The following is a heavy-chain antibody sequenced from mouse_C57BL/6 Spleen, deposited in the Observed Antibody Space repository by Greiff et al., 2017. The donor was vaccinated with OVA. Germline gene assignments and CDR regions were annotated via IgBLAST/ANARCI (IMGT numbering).Heavy chain of an antibody. CDR1: GYTFTSYW. J-gene: IGHJ2*01. V-gene: IGHV1-69*01. D-gene: IGHD1-1*01. Sequence: QVQLQQPGAELVMPGASVKLSCKASGYTFTSYWMHWVKQRPGQGLEWIGEIDPSDSYTNYNQKFKGKSTLTVDKSSSTAYMQLSSLTSEDSAVYYCARSEDGSSYCYFDYWGQGTTLTVSS. CDR3: ARSEDGSSYCYFDY. CDR2: IDPSDSYT.